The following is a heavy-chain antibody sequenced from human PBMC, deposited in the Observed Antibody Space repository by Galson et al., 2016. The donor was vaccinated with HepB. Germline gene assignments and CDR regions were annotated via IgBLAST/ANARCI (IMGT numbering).Heavy chain of an antibody. CDR3: ARDVSYDFWRGYYSRFDT. J-gene: IGHJ5*02. V-gene: IGHV4-59*12. CDR1: GGSISSYY. CDR2: IYYSGTT. Sequence: SETLSLTCTVSGGSISSYYWSWIRQPPGKGLEWIGYIYYSGTTHYNPSLKNRVSISVDTSKDQFSLKLRSVTAADTAVYYCARDVSYDFWRGYYSRFDTWGQGTLVTVSS. D-gene: IGHD3-3*01.